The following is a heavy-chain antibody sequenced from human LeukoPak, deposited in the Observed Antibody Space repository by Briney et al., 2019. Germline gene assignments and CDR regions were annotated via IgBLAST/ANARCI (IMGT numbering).Heavy chain of an antibody. CDR1: GGSISTSNYY. J-gene: IGHJ4*02. CDR3: ARLLRITMVRGVYFDY. CDR2: IYWSGRT. Sequence: SETLSLTCTVSGGSISTSNYYWGWSRQPPGKGLEWIGYIYWSGRTHYNPSLKSRVTISVDTSKNQFSLKLSSVTAADTAVYYCARLLRITMVRGVYFDYWGQGTLVTVSS. D-gene: IGHD3-10*01. V-gene: IGHV4-61*05.